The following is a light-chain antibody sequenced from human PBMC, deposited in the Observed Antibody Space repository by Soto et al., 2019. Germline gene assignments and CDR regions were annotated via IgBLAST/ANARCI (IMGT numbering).Light chain of an antibody. J-gene: IGKJ4*01. CDR3: QQYNNWPLT. CDR1: QSVSSS. CDR2: DAS. V-gene: IGKV3-11*01. Sequence: EIVLIQSPATLSLSPGERATLSCRASQSVSSSLAWYQQNPGQAPRLLIFDASNRATGIPVRFSGSGSGTDFTLTISSLEPEDFAVYYCQQYNNWPLTFGGGTKVEIK.